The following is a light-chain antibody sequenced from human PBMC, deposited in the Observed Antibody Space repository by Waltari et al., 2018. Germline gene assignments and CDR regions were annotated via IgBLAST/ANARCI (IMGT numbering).Light chain of an antibody. Sequence: IVLTQSPGTLSLSPGERATLSCRASQSVRSNYLAWYQQKPGQAPRLLIYGASSRATSIADRFSGSGSGTDFTLTISRLEPEDFAVYYCQQYVSSPRTFGQGTKVDIK. J-gene: IGKJ1*01. CDR3: QQYVSSPRT. CDR2: GAS. V-gene: IGKV3-20*01. CDR1: QSVRSNY.